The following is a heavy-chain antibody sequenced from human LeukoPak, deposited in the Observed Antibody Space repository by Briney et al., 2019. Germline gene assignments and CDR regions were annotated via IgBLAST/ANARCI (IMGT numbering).Heavy chain of an antibody. CDR1: GVSISSYY. CDR2: IYTSGST. Sequence: SETLSLTCTVSGVSISSYYWTWIRQPAGKGLEWIGRIYTSGSTNYNPSLKSRVTMSVDTSKNQFSLKLSSVTAADTAVYYCATGITMVLGSQAWFDPWGQGTLVTVSS. J-gene: IGHJ5*02. CDR3: ATGITMVLGSQAWFDP. D-gene: IGHD3-10*01. V-gene: IGHV4-4*07.